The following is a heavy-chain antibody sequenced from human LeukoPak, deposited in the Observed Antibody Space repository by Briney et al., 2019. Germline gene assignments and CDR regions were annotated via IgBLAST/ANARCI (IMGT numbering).Heavy chain of an antibody. J-gene: IGHJ5*02. CDR2: IYHSGST. V-gene: IGHV4-38-2*01. CDR3: ASPRGDYGFRWFDP. Sequence: PSETMSLTCAVSGYSISSGYYWGWIRQPPGKGLEGIGSIYHSGSTYYNPSLTSRGTISVDTSKNQFSLKLGSVPATHTAMYCCASPRGDYGFRWFDPWGQGTLVTVSS. CDR1: GYSISSGYY. D-gene: IGHD4-17*01.